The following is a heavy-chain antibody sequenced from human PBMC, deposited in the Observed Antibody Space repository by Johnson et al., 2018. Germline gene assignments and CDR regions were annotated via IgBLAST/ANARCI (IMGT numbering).Heavy chain of an antibody. CDR2: IYAGGST. CDR1: GFSVSSNY. V-gene: IGHV3-66*02. CDR3: ARNYDFWSTYSYYYYMDG. D-gene: IGHD3-3*01. Sequence: VQLVQAGGGLVQPGGSLRLSCAASGFSVSSNYMRWVRQAPGQGPEWVSLIYAGGSTYSADSVKGRFTISRDNSKNTLYLQMKRLRAEDTAVYYWARNYDFWSTYSYYYYMDGWGNGTTVTVSS. J-gene: IGHJ6*03.